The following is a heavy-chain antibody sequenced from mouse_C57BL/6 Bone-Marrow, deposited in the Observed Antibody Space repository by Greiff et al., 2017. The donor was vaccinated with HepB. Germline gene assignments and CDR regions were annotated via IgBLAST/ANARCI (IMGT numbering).Heavy chain of an antibody. CDR2: ISSGSSTI. CDR1: GFTFSDYG. D-gene: IGHD1-1*01. CDR3: ARKEGIYYYGRGYFDV. J-gene: IGHJ1*03. V-gene: IGHV5-17*01. Sequence: EVQGVESGGGLVKPGGSLKLSCAASGFTFSDYGMHWVRQAPEKGLEWVAYISSGSSTIYYADTVKGRFTISRDNAKNTLFLQMTSLRSEDTAMYYCARKEGIYYYGRGYFDVWGTGTTVTVSS.